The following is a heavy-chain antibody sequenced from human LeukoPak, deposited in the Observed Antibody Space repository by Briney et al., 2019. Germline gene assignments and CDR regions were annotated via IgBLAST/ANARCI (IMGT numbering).Heavy chain of an antibody. D-gene: IGHD1-26*01. CDR3: ARDSFSGSYFDY. CDR1: GGSISSYY. V-gene: IGHV4-59*01. J-gene: IGHJ4*02. Sequence: KPSETLSLTCTVSGGSISSYYWSWIRQPPGKGLEWIGYIYYSGSTNYNPSLKSRVTISVDTSKNQFSLKLSSVTAADTAVYYCARDSFSGSYFDYWGQGTLVTVSS. CDR2: IYYSGST.